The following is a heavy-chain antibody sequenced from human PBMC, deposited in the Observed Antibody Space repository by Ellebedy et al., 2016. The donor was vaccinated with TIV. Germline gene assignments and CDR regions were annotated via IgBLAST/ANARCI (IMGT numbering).Heavy chain of an antibody. Sequence: ASVKVSXXASGYTFTGYYMHWVRQAPGQGLEWMGWINPNSGGTNYAQKFQGRVTMTRDTSISTAYMELSRLRSDDTAVYYCARDGSAGVNDYGDYGNWGQGTLVTVSS. D-gene: IGHD4-17*01. V-gene: IGHV1-2*02. CDR3: ARDGSAGVNDYGDYGN. CDR1: GYTFTGYY. J-gene: IGHJ4*02. CDR2: INPNSGGT.